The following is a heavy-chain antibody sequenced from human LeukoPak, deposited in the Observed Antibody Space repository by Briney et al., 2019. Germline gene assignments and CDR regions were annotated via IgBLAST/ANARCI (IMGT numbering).Heavy chain of an antibody. V-gene: IGHV3-74*01. J-gene: IGHJ4*02. D-gene: IGHD1-26*01. CDR1: GFTLSNYW. CDR3: ARGSAPSGSYY. CDR2: MNSEVSNT. Sequence: GGSLRLSCAASGFTLSNYWMHWVRQAPGKGRVWVSRMNSEVSNTNYADSVEGRLTIPRNNAKNPLYLQMDSLRAEDTAVYYCARGSAPSGSYYWGQGTLVTVSS.